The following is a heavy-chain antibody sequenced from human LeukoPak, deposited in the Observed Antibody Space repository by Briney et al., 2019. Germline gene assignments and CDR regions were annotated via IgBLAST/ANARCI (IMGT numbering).Heavy chain of an antibody. CDR1: GFTFSSYS. V-gene: IGHV3-21*04. D-gene: IGHD1-26*01. J-gene: IGHJ4*02. CDR3: AKGRSGSYYKPIDY. CDR2: ISSSSSYI. Sequence: GGSLRLSCAASGFTFSSYSMNWVRQAPGKGLEWVSSISSSSSYIYYADSVKGRFTISRDNSKNTLYLQMNSLRAEDTAVYYCAKGRSGSYYKPIDYWGQGTLVTVSS.